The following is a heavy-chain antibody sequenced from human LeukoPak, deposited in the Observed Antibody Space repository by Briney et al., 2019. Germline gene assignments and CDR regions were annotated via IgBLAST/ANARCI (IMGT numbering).Heavy chain of an antibody. J-gene: IGHJ6*03. D-gene: IGHD6-13*01. CDR1: VYTFTKYD. Sequence: GASVNVSFTSSVYTFTKYDMNWVGQATGQGLEWMGWMNPNSGNTGYAQKFQGRVTMTRNTSIRTAYMELSSLRSEATAVYYCARGRGGSSSWYDYYYYLDVWGKGTTVTVSS. CDR3: ARGRGGSSSWYDYYYYLDV. CDR2: MNPNSGNT. V-gene: IGHV1-8*01.